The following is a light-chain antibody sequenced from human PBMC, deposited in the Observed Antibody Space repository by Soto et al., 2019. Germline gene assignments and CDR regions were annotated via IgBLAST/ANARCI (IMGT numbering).Light chain of an antibody. V-gene: IGLV1-44*01. CDR1: SSNIGSNP. CDR2: NNN. CDR3: AAWDDSLNGLV. Sequence: QSVRTQPPSASGTPGQRVTISCSGSSSNIGSNPVNWYQQLPGTAPKLLIYNNNQRPSGVPDRFSGSKSGTSASLAISGLQSEDEADYYCAAWDDSLNGLVFGTGTKLTVL. J-gene: IGLJ1*01.